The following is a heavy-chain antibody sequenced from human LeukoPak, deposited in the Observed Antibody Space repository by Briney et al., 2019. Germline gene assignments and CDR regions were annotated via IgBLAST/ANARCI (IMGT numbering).Heavy chain of an antibody. CDR3: ARDERWIQFNY. Sequence: GGSLRLSCVASGFTFSNYGMNWVRQAPGKGLEWVSGIVGSGVTTYYADSVKGRFTISRDNSKNTPYLHMNGLRVEDTAIYYCARDERWIQFNYWGQGTLVTVSS. J-gene: IGHJ4*02. CDR2: IVGSGVTT. D-gene: IGHD5-18*01. CDR1: GFTFSNYG. V-gene: IGHV3-23*01.